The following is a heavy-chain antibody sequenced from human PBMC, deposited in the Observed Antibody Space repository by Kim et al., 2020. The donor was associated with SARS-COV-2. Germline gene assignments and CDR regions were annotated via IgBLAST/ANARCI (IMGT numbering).Heavy chain of an antibody. CDR2: IDPSDSYT. Sequence: GESLKISCKGSGYSFTSYWISWVRQMPGKGLEWMGRIDPSDSYTNYSPSFQGHVTISADKSISTAYLQWSSLKASDTAMYYCARLTSGIAGYYGMDVWGQGTTVTVSS. D-gene: IGHD6-13*01. CDR1: GYSFTSYW. V-gene: IGHV5-10-1*01. CDR3: ARLTSGIAGYYGMDV. J-gene: IGHJ6*02.